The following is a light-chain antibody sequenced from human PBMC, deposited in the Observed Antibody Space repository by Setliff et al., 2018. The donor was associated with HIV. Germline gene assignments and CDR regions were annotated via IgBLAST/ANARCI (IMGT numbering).Light chain of an antibody. J-gene: IGLJ1*01. CDR2: SND. CDR3: AAWDDRLNGFYV. V-gene: IGLV1-44*01. CDR1: NSSIGSNT. Sequence: QSVLTQPPSASGTPGQRVTISCSGSNSSIGSNTVNWYQQLPGTAPKLFIYSNDQRPSGVPDRFSGSKSGTSASLAISGLQSEDEANYYCAAWDDRLNGFYVFGTGTKGTVL.